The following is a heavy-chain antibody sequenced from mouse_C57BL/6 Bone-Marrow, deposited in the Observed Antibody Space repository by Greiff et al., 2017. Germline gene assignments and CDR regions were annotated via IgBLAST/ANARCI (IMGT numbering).Heavy chain of an antibody. J-gene: IGHJ3*01. CDR2: IDPENGDT. V-gene: IGHV14-4*01. Sequence: EVQLQQSGAELVRPGASVKLSCTASGFNIKDDYMHWVKQRPEQGLEWIGWIDPENGDTEYASKFQGKATITANTSSTTAYLQLSSLTSEDTAVYYCTTDDYDKMAWFAYWGQGTLVTVSA. CDR3: TTDDYDKMAWFAY. D-gene: IGHD2-4*01. CDR1: GFNIKDDY.